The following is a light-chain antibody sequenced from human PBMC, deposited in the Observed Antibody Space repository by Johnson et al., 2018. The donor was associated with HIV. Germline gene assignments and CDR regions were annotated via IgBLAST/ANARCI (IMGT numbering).Light chain of an antibody. V-gene: IGLV1-51*01. Sequence: QSILTQPPSVSAAPGQKVTISCSGSSSNIGNNYVSWYQQLPGTAPKLLIYDNNKRPSGIPDRFSGSKSGTSATLGITGLQTGDEANYYCGPWDSSLNPGLYVFGTGTEVAVL. CDR1: SSNIGNNY. J-gene: IGLJ1*01. CDR2: DNN. CDR3: GPWDSSLNPGLYV.